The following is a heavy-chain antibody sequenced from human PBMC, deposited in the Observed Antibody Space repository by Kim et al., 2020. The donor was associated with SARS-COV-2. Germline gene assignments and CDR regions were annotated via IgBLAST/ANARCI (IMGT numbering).Heavy chain of an antibody. CDR1: GFTFSSYS. D-gene: IGHD3-10*01. CDR3: ARDLDYNGAGSQVDY. Sequence: GGSLRLSCAASGFTFSSYSMNWVRQAPGKGLEWISYISHSSSTIYYADSVQGRFTISRDNARNSLYLQMNSLRDEDTAVYFCARDLDYNGAGSQVDYWGQGSLVTVSS. V-gene: IGHV3-48*02. CDR2: ISHSSSTI. J-gene: IGHJ4*02.